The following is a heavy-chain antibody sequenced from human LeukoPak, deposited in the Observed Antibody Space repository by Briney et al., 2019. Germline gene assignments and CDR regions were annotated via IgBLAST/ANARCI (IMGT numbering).Heavy chain of an antibody. Sequence: SETLSLTCTVSGGSISSGDYYWSWIRQPPGKGLEWIAYMYHSGSTYYNPSLKSRVTMSADTSKNQLSLKLSSVTAADTAVYYCARPHYYDSRIDPWGQGILVTVSS. CDR3: ARPHYYDSRIDP. D-gene: IGHD3-22*01. V-gene: IGHV4-30-4*01. J-gene: IGHJ5*02. CDR2: MYHSGST. CDR1: GGSISSGDYY.